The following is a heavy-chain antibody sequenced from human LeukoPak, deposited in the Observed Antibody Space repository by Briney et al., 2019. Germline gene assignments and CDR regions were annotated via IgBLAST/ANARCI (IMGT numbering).Heavy chain of an antibody. V-gene: IGHV4-39*01. J-gene: IGHJ5*02. CDR3: ARLARAMKAAEGGVDP. D-gene: IGHD6-13*01. CDR1: GDSISSSSHY. CDR2: IYYSGTT. Sequence: PSETLSLTCTVSGDSISSSSHYWGWIRQSPGTGLEWIATIYYSGTTYYNPSLKSRVTISVDTSKNQFSLKLSSVTAADTAVYYCARLARAMKAAEGGVDPWGQGTLVTVSS.